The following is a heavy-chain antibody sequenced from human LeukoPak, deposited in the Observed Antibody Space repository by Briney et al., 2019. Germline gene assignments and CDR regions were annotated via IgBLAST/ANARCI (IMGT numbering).Heavy chain of an antibody. CDR3: ARGNYDSSDYEYFQY. CDR2: FNPDSGGT. D-gene: IGHD3-22*01. J-gene: IGHJ1*01. CDR1: GYTFTSYA. Sequence: ASVKVSCKASGYTFTSYAMHWVRQAPGQGLEWMGWFNPDSGGTNYAQNFQGRVTMTRDTSISTAYMELSSLRSDDTAVYYCARGNYDSSDYEYFQYWGQGTLVTVSS. V-gene: IGHV1-2*02.